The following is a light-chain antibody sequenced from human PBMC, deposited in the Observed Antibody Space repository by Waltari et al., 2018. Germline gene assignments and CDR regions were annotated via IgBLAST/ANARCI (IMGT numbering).Light chain of an antibody. CDR2: DVS. Sequence: QSALTHPRSVSGSPGQSVTISCTGSRSDVGGYDYVSWYQQHPGRAPKLLIFDVSKWPSGAPDRFSGSKSGNTASLTISGLQADDEADYYCCSYAGTSTRYVFGTGTRVTVL. CDR1: RSDVGGYDY. J-gene: IGLJ1*01. CDR3: CSYAGTSTRYV. V-gene: IGLV2-11*01.